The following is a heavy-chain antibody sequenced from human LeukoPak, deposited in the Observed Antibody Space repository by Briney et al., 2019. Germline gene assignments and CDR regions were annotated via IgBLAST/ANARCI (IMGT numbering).Heavy chain of an antibody. J-gene: IGHJ4*02. CDR1: GYTFTSYG. CDR2: ISAYNGNT. CDR3: ARDRRYYDRGPGGY. D-gene: IGHD3-22*01. V-gene: IGHV1-18*01. Sequence: ASVKVSCKASGYTFTSYGISWVRQAPGQGLEWMGWISAYNGNTNYAQKLQGRVTMATDTSTSTAYMELRSLRSDDTAVYYCARDRRYYDRGPGGYWGQGTLVTVSS.